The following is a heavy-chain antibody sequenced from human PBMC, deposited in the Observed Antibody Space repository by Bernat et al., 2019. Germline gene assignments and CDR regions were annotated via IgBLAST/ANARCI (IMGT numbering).Heavy chain of an antibody. CDR1: GFTFSTYA. CDR3: AKDRSGNYAV. D-gene: IGHD4-11*01. CDR2: ISYDGSNK. Sequence: QVQLVESGGGVVQPGRSLRLSCTASGFTFSTYAMHWVRQAPGKGLEWVAVISYDGSNKYYADSVKGRFTISRDNSKNTLYLQMNSLRAEDTAVYYCAKDRSGNYAVWGQGTLVTVSS. J-gene: IGHJ4*02. V-gene: IGHV3-30*04.